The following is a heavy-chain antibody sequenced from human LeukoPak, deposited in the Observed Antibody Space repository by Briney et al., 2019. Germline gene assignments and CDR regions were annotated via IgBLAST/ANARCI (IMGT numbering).Heavy chain of an antibody. J-gene: IGHJ1*01. CDR3: AKAYCSSISCSTDLYFHH. CDR1: GFTFGSYG. CDR2: IRYDGNDK. D-gene: IGHD2-2*02. Sequence: GGSLRLSCAASGFTFGSYGMHWVRQAPDKGLEWVAFIRYDGNDKFYADSVKGRFTISRDNSKNTLYLQMNSLRAEDTAVYYCAKAYCSSISCSTDLYFHHWGQGTLVTVSS. V-gene: IGHV3-30*02.